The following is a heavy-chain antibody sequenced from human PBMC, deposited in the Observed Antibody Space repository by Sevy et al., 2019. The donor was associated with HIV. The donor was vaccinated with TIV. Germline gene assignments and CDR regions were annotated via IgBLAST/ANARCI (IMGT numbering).Heavy chain of an antibody. V-gene: IGHV3-9*01. CDR3: AKSGSLYYDILTGHYYFDY. CDR2: ISWNSGSI. D-gene: IGHD3-9*01. Sequence: SLRLSCAASGFTFDDYAMHWVRQAPGKGLEWVSGISWNSGSIGYADSVKGRFTISRDNAKNSLYLQMNSLRAEDTALYYCAKSGSLYYDILTGHYYFDYWVQGTLVTVSS. J-gene: IGHJ4*02. CDR1: GFTFDDYA.